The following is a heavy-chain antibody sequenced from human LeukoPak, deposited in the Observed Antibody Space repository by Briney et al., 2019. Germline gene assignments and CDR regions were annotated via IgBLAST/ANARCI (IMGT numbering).Heavy chain of an antibody. CDR3: ATVDPTVTTGSYYYGMDV. Sequence: ASVKVSCKVSGYTLTELSMHRVRQAPGKGLEWMGGFDPEDGETIYAQKFQGRVTMTEDTSTDTAYMELSSLRSEDTAVYYCATVDPTVTTGSYYYGMDVWGQGTTVTVSS. V-gene: IGHV1-24*01. CDR1: GYTLTELS. D-gene: IGHD4-17*01. J-gene: IGHJ6*02. CDR2: FDPEDGET.